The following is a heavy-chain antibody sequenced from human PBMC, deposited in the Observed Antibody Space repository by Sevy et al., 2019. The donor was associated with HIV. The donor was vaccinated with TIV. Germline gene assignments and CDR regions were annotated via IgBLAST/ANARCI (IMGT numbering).Heavy chain of an antibody. V-gene: IGHV5-51*01. CDR1: VYSFNNYW. CDR3: ASAGITAGFDY. Sequence: GESLKISCKGSVYSFNNYWIGWVRQLPGKGLEWMGVVYPADSDTRYSPSFQGQVTISVDKSISTAYLQWSSLKASDTAIYYCASAGITAGFDYWGHGTLVTVSS. J-gene: IGHJ4*01. CDR2: VYPADSDT. D-gene: IGHD6-13*01.